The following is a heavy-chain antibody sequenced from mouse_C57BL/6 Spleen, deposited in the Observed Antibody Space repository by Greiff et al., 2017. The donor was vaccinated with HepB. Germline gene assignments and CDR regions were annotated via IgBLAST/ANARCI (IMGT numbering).Heavy chain of an antibody. J-gene: IGHJ3*01. Sequence: VQLKESGPELVKPGASVKISCKASGYSFTGYYMHWVKQSHGNILDWIGYIYPYNGVSSYNQKFKGKATLTVDKSSSTAYMELRSLTSEDSAVYCCARRVYDYDNAWFAYWGQGTLVTVSA. CDR1: GYSFTGYY. CDR2: IYPYNGVS. V-gene: IGHV1-31*01. CDR3: ARRVYDYDNAWFAY. D-gene: IGHD2-4*01.